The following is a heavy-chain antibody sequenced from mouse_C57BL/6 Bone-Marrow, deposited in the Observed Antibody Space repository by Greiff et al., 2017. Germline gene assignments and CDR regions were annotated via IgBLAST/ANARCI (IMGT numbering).Heavy chain of an antibody. V-gene: IGHV1-19*01. CDR1: GYTFTDYY. J-gene: IGHJ2*01. Sequence: VQLQQSGPVLVKPGASVKMSCKASGYTFTDYYMNWVKQSHGKSLEWIGVINPYNGGTSYNQKFKGKATLTVDKSSRTAYLELKRLKAEDSAVYYCARSYCYGSSYVGYWGQGTTLTVSS. CDR3: ARSYCYGSSYVGY. D-gene: IGHD1-1*01. CDR2: INPYNGGT.